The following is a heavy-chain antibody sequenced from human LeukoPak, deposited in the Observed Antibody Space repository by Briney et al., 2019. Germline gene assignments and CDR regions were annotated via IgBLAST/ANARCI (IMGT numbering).Heavy chain of an antibody. D-gene: IGHD3-10*01. Sequence: PGGPLRLSCAASGFTFSSYAMHWVRQAPGKGLEWVAVISYNGSNNYYADSVKGRFTISRDNSKNTLYLQMNSLRAEDTAVYYCARDPGGFGELWGSRFDPWGQGTLVTVSS. CDR3: ARDPGGFGELWGSRFDP. CDR2: ISYNGSNN. J-gene: IGHJ5*02. V-gene: IGHV3-30*04. CDR1: GFTFSSYA.